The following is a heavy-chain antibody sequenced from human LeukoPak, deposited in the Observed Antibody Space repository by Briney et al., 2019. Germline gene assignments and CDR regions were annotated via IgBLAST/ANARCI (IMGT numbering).Heavy chain of an antibody. J-gene: IGHJ4*02. CDR3: ARLGVWNTAMVTDY. D-gene: IGHD5-18*01. V-gene: IGHV4-59*08. Sequence: SETLSLTCTVSGGSISSYYWSWIRQPPGKGLEWIGYIYYSGSTNYNPSLKSRVTISVDTSKNQFSLKLSSVTAADTAVYYCARLGVWNTAMVTDYWGQGTLVTVSS. CDR1: GGSISSYY. CDR2: IYYSGST.